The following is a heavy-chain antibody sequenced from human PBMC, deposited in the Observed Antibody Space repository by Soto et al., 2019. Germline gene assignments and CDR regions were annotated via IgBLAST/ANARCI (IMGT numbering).Heavy chain of an antibody. D-gene: IGHD3-10*01. V-gene: IGHV2-5*02. J-gene: IGHJ4*02. CDR1: GFSLSTSGVG. CDR2: IYWDDDK. CDR3: AHSFRSGPLDY. Sequence: QITLKESGPTLVKPTQTLTLTCTCSGFSLSTSGVGVGWIRQAQGKALEWLALIYWDDDKRYSPSLKSRLTLTRDTSKNQVVLTMTNMDPVDTATYYCAHSFRSGPLDYWGQGTLVNVSS.